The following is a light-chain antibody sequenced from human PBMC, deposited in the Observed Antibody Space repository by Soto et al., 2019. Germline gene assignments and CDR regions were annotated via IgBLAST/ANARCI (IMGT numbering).Light chain of an antibody. J-gene: IGKJ1*01. V-gene: IGKV3-15*01. Sequence: IVMTQSPATLSVSPGDGATLSCRASQSVSSNLAWYQQKPGQAPRLLIYGASTRPTGIPAKFSGSGSGTEFTLTISSLQSEDFAVYYCQQYNDWPSTWTFGQGTKVDIK. CDR3: QQYNDWPSTWT. CDR1: QSVSSN. CDR2: GAS.